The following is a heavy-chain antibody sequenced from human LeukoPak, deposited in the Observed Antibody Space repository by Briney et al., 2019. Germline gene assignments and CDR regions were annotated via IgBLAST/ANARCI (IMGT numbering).Heavy chain of an antibody. CDR1: GFTFSSYS. CDR2: ISYSGGTT. Sequence: GGSLRLSCAASGFTFSSYSMNWVRQAPGKGLEWVSTISYSGGTTYHTDSVKGRFTISRDISKNTVYLQMNSLKAEDTAVYYCAKDGVVRGLGPYYFDSWGQGSLVTVSS. D-gene: IGHD3-10*01. CDR3: AKDGVVRGLGPYYFDS. J-gene: IGHJ4*02. V-gene: IGHV3-23*01.